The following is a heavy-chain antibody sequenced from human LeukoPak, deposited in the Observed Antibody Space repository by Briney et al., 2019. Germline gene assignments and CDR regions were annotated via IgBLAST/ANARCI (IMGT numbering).Heavy chain of an antibody. D-gene: IGHD3-3*01. CDR1: GGSISSYY. CDR2: IYTSGST. Sequence: PSETLSLTCTVSGGSISSYYWSWIRQPAGKGLEWIGRIYTSGSTNYNPSLKSRVTMSVDTSKNQFSLKLSSVTAADTAAYYCARGGYDFWSGYLDYWGQGTLVTVSS. V-gene: IGHV4-4*07. CDR3: ARGGYDFWSGYLDY. J-gene: IGHJ4*02.